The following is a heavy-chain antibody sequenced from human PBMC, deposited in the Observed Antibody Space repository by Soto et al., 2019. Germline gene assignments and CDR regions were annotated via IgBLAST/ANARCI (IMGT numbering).Heavy chain of an antibody. CDR3: ARKVSFVPQYYYDSSGYHLPFDY. J-gene: IGHJ4*02. CDR2: IYYSGST. CDR1: GGSISSGGYY. Sequence: QVQLQESGPGLVKPSQTLSLTCTVSGGSISSGGYYWSWIRQHPGKGLEWIGYIYYSGSTYYNPSLKSRVTISVDTSKNQFSLKLSSVTAADTAVYYCARKVSFVPQYYYDSSGYHLPFDYWGQGTLVTVSS. D-gene: IGHD3-22*01. V-gene: IGHV4-31*03.